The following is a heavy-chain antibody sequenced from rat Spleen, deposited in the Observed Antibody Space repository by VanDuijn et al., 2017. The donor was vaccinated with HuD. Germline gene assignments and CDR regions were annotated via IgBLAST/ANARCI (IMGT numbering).Heavy chain of an antibody. V-gene: IGHV5-29*01. CDR1: GFTYSNFV. Sequence: EVQLVESGGGLVRPGRSLKLSCVASGFTYSNFVMAWVRQAPTKGLEWVATISYDGSRTYYRDSVKGRFTISRDNTKNTLYLQMDSLRSEDTATYYCTRLWDSWGQGVMVTVSS. J-gene: IGHJ2*01. CDR3: TRLWDS. CDR2: ISYDGSRT.